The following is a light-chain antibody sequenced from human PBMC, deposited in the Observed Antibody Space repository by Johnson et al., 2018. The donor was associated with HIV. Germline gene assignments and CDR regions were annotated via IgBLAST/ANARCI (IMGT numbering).Light chain of an antibody. CDR3: GTWGGV. CDR2: DNN. Sequence: QSVLTQPPSVSAAPGQKVTISCSGSSSNVGNNYVSWFQQLPGTAPKLLIYDNNERPSGIPDRFSGSKSGTSATLGITGLQTGDEADYYCGTWGGVFGTGTKVTVL. V-gene: IGLV1-51*01. J-gene: IGLJ1*01. CDR1: SSNVGNNY.